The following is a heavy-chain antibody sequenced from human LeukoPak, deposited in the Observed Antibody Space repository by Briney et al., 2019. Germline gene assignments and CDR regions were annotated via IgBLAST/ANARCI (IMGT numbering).Heavy chain of an antibody. CDR3: ARMYSGSYYRGFVS. V-gene: IGHV5-51*01. D-gene: IGHD1-26*01. Sequence: RGESLKISRKGSGYRFSSYWIGRVRQMPGKGLGWMGIIYPGNSDTRYSPSFQGPVTISADTSISTAYLQWSSLKASDTAMYYCARMYSGSYYRGFVSWGQGTLVTVSS. J-gene: IGHJ4*02. CDR1: GYRFSSYW. CDR2: IYPGNSDT.